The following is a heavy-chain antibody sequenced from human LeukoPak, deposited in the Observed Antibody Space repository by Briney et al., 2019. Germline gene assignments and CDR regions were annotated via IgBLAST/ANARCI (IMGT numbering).Heavy chain of an antibody. CDR1: GFTFSDYA. V-gene: IGHV3-64*01. CDR3: ARVRSYSSGLDY. D-gene: IGHD6-19*01. J-gene: IGHJ4*02. Sequence: PGGSLRLSCAASGFTFSDYAMHWVRQAPGKGLEYVSAISTNGGSTYYANSVNGRFTISRDNSKNTVYLQMGSLRAEDMAVYYCARVRSYSSGLDYWGQGTLVTVSS. CDR2: ISTNGGST.